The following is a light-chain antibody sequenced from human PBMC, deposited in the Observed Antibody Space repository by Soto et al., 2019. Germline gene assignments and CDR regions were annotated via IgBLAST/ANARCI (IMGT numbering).Light chain of an antibody. Sequence: EIVLTQSPGTLSLSPGERATLSCRASQSVSSSYLAWYQQKPGQAPRLLIYGASSRATGIPDRFSGSGSGTDFTLPISRLEPEDFAVYYCQQYGSSPRTLGQGTKVDIK. J-gene: IGKJ1*01. V-gene: IGKV3-20*01. CDR3: QQYGSSPRT. CDR1: QSVSSSY. CDR2: GAS.